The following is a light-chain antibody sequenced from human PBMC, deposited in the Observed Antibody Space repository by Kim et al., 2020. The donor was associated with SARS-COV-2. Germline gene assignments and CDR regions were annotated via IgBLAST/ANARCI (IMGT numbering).Light chain of an antibody. V-gene: IGLV1-44*01. CDR3: AAWDDSLNVV. CDR1: SSNIGSNT. CDR2: SST. J-gene: IGLJ3*02. Sequence: PGQRVNISCSGGSSNIGSNTVNWYQQLPGTAPKLLIYSSTQRPSGVPDRFSASKSGTSASLAISGLQSEDEADYYCAAWDDSLNVVFGGGTQLTVL.